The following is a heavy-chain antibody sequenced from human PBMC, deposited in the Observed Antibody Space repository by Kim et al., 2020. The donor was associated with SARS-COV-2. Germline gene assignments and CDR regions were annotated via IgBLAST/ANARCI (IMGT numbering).Heavy chain of an antibody. D-gene: IGHD3-16*01. J-gene: IGHJ6*02. Sequence: GGSLILSCAASGFTFDNYAMHWVRQAPGKGLEWVSGISWNGGSIGYADSVKGRFTISRDNAKNTLYLQMNSLRAEDTALYYCAKGGNVAGRGGYDYYGMDDWGQGTTVTVSS. CDR1: GFTFDNYA. CDR2: ISWNGGSI. CDR3: AKGGNVAGRGGYDYYGMDD. V-gene: IGHV3-9*01.